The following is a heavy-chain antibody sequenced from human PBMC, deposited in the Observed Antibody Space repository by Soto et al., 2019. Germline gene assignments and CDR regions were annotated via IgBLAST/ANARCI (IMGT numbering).Heavy chain of an antibody. CDR2: VNPKSANT. V-gene: IGHV1-8*01. J-gene: IGHJ6*03. CDR1: GYAFKNYD. Sequence: QVQLVQSGAEVKEPGASVKVSCKASGYAFKNYDINWVRQAPGQGLEWMGWVNPKSANTGYAPKFQGRVSMTRDTSITTAYMELTSLTSEDTAGYYCAREPMGTDYLDVWGEGTAVTVSS. CDR3: AREPMGTDYLDV.